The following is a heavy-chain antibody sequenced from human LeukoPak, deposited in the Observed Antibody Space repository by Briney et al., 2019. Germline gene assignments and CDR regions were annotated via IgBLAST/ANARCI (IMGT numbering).Heavy chain of an antibody. D-gene: IGHD1-20*01. Sequence: GESLKISCKGSGYTFTNYWIGWVRQMPGKGLEWMGVIYPHDSDTRYSPSFPGQITISADKSISTAYLQWSSLKASDTAIYYCAREVLTGTLTHPSDYWGQGTLVAVSS. CDR1: GYTFTNYW. V-gene: IGHV5-51*01. CDR2: IYPHDSDT. J-gene: IGHJ4*02. CDR3: AREVLTGTLTHPSDY.